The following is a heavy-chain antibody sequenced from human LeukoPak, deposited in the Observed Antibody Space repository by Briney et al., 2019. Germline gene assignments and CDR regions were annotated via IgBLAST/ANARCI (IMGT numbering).Heavy chain of an antibody. CDR2: IIPIFGIA. D-gene: IGHD3-10*01. Sequence: ASVKVSCKASGGTFSSYAISWVRQAPGQGLEWMGRIIPIFGIANYAQKFQGRVTITADKSTSTVYMELSSLRSEDTAVYYCAKPWFGDLGAFDIWGQGTMVTVSS. J-gene: IGHJ3*02. CDR1: GGTFSSYA. CDR3: AKPWFGDLGAFDI. V-gene: IGHV1-69*04.